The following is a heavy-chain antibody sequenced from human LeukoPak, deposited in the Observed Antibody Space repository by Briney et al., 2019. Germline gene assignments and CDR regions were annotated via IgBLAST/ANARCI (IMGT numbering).Heavy chain of an antibody. CDR3: ARGTMIPYYFDY. CDR1: GFTFSSYW. J-gene: IGHJ4*02. Sequence: GGSLRLSCAASGFTFSSYWMSWVRQAPGKGLEWVANIKQDGSEKYYVDSVRGRFTISRDNSKNTLYLQMNSLRAEDTAVYYCARGTMIPYYFDYWGQGPLVPVSS. V-gene: IGHV3-7*04. D-gene: IGHD3-22*01. CDR2: IKQDGSEK.